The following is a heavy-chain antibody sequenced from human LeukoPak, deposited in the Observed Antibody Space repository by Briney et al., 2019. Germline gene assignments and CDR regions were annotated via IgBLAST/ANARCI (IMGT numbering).Heavy chain of an antibody. V-gene: IGHV3-53*01. Sequence: GGSLRLSCAASGFTVSSNYMSWVRQAPGKGLEWVSIIYSDGSTYYADSVKGRFTISRDNSKNTLYLQMNSLRAEDTAVYYCARERSGWSYTFDYWGQGTQVTVSS. CDR2: IYSDGST. CDR3: ARERSGWSYTFDY. J-gene: IGHJ4*02. D-gene: IGHD6-19*01. CDR1: GFTVSSNY.